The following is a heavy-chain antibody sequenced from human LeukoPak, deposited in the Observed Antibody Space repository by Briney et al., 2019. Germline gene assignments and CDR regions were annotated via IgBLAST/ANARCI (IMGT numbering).Heavy chain of an antibody. V-gene: IGHV4-34*01. Sequence: SETLSLTCAVYGGSFSGYYWSWIRQPPGKGLERIGETNHSGSTNYNPSLKSRVTMSVDTSKNQFSLKLSSVTAADTAVYYCAGVGATDLDYWGQGALVTVSS. CDR2: TNHSGST. CDR3: AGVGATDLDY. D-gene: IGHD1-26*01. CDR1: GGSFSGYY. J-gene: IGHJ4*02.